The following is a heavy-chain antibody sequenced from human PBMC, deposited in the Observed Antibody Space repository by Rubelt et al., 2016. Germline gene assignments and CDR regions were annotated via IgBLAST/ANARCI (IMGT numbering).Heavy chain of an antibody. CDR3: ARHFYSGTSSWDS. Sequence: QVQLQESGPGLVKPSETLSLTCTVSGYSISSGYYWGWIRQPPGKGLEWIGTVYYSGRTYYNSSLKGRVTISVDTSKNQVSLKVDSVTAADTAGYYCARHFYSGTSSWDSWGQGTLVTVSS. CDR2: VYYSGRT. V-gene: IGHV4-38-2*02. J-gene: IGHJ4*02. D-gene: IGHD3-3*02. CDR1: GYSISSGYY.